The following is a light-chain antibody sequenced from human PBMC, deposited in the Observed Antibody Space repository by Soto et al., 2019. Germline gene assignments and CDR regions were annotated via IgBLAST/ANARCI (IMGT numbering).Light chain of an antibody. J-gene: IGLJ2*01. CDR1: SSDVGGGYNY. CDR3: SSYTSSSTLR. Sequence: QSALTQPASVSGSPGQSITISCTGTSSDVGGGYNYVSWYQQHPGKAPKLMIYEVSNRPSGVSNRFSGSKSGNTASLTISGLQAEDEADYYCSSYTSSSTLRIGGGTKVTVL. CDR2: EVS. V-gene: IGLV2-14*01.